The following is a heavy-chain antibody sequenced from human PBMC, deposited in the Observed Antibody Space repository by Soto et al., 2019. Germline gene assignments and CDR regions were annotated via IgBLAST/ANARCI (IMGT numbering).Heavy chain of an antibody. Sequence: QVELVESGGGVVRPGRSLRLSCAASRFPFSYYAMRWVRQAPGKGLEFVAVLLDDGSKYYADSVKGRFTISKDNSMKTVDLEMSSLRPEDTALYYCAKEGTGLYNAFDIWGQGTMVTVS. CDR2: LLDDGSK. J-gene: IGHJ3*02. CDR3: AKEGTGLYNAFDI. CDR1: RFPFSYYA. V-gene: IGHV3-30*18. D-gene: IGHD3-10*01.